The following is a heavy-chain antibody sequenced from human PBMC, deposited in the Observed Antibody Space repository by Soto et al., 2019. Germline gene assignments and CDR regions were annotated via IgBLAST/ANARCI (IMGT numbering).Heavy chain of an antibody. CDR2: IYYSGST. CDR3: ARAKLRAVYAFDI. Sequence: SETLSFTGTVSGGAVSSGAYYWTWIRQRPGQGLEWIGYIYYSGSTYYSPSLKSRLSISLDTSKNQFSLRLSSVTAADTAMYYCARAKLRAVYAFDIWGQGTMVTVSS. CDR1: GGAVSSGAYY. D-gene: IGHD1-26*01. V-gene: IGHV4-31*03. J-gene: IGHJ3*02.